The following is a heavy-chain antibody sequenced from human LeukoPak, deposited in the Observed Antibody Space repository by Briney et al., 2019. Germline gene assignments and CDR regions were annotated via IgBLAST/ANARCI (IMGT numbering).Heavy chain of an antibody. CDR2: IRYDGSSK. CDR1: GFIFSSYG. Sequence: GGSLRLSCAASGFIFSSYGMHWVRQDPGKGLQWVAFIRYDGSSKYYADSVKGRFTISRDNSKNTVYLQMSSLGADDTAVYYCARAGSSSLLDYYYYYMDVWGKGTTVTVSS. CDR3: ARAGSSSLLDYYYYYMDV. J-gene: IGHJ6*03. D-gene: IGHD6-6*01. V-gene: IGHV3-30*02.